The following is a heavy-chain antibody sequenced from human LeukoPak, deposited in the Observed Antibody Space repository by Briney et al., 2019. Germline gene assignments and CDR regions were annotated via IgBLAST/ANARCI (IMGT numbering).Heavy chain of an antibody. CDR3: ARGGYSSSSSLYYFDY. Sequence: GGSLRLSCAASGFTFSSYGMRWVRQAPGKGLEWVAVIWYIGGKKNYADSVKGRFNISRDNSKNALYLQMISLRAEDRAVYYCARGGYSSSSSLYYFDYWGQRTLVTVPS. V-gene: IGHV3-33*01. CDR2: IWYIGGKK. D-gene: IGHD6-6*01. CDR1: GFTFSSYG. J-gene: IGHJ4*02.